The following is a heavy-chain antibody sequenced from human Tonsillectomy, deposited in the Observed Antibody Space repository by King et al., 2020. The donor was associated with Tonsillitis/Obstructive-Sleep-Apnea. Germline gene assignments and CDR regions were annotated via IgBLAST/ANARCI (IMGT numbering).Heavy chain of an antibody. CDR3: ARGKARGLELRMYYFDY. J-gene: IGHJ4*02. D-gene: IGHD1-7*01. CDR2: IYYSGST. CDR1: GGSISSYY. V-gene: IGHV4-59*01. Sequence: HVQLQESGRGLVKPSETLSLTCTVSGGSISSYYWSWIRQPPGKGLEWIGYIYYSGSTNYNPSLKSRVTISVDTSKNQFSLKLSSVTAADTAVYYCARGKARGLELRMYYFDYWGQGTLVTVSS.